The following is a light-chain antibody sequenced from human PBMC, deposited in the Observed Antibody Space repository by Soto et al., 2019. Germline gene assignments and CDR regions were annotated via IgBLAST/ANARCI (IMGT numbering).Light chain of an antibody. J-gene: IGKJ3*01. CDR1: QGIRHN. V-gene: IGKV1-33*01. CDR2: YAS. Sequence: DIQMTQSPSSLSASVGDRVTITCRASQGIRHNLNWYQQKPGKAPKLLIYYASNLEAGVPSRFSGSGSGTDFTLTISSLQPEDIATYYCQQYDNLLFTFGPGTKVDIK. CDR3: QQYDNLLFT.